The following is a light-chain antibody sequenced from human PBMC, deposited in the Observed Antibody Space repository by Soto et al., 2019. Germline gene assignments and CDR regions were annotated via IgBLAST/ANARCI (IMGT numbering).Light chain of an antibody. J-gene: IGLJ1*01. CDR3: SSYTSSSTLRV. Sequence: QSVLTQPASVSGSPGESITISCTGTSSDVGGYNYVSWYQQHPGKAPKLMIYDVSNRPSGVSNRFSCSKSGNTASLTISGLQAEDEADYYCSSYTSSSTLRVFGTGTKLTVL. CDR1: SSDVGGYNY. V-gene: IGLV2-14*01. CDR2: DVS.